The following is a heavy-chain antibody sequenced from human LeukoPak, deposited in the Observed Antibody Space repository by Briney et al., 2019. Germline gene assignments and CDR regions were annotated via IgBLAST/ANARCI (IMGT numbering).Heavy chain of an antibody. CDR1: GFPFSSYE. J-gene: IGHJ4*02. V-gene: IGHV3-48*03. Sequence: PGGSLILSCAASGFPFSSYEMNWVRQAPGKGLEGVSYISSSGRIIYCADSVKGRFTISRDNAKNSLYLQMNSLRAEDTAFYYCARERDFGLDYWGQGTLVTVSS. D-gene: IGHD3-10*01. CDR2: ISSSGRII. CDR3: ARERDFGLDY.